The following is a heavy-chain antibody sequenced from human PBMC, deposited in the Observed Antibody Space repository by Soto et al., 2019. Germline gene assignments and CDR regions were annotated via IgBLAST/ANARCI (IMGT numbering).Heavy chain of an antibody. CDR3: AKDISGGSMGFDY. V-gene: IGHV3-9*01. D-gene: IGHD2-15*01. CDR2: ISWNSGSI. J-gene: IGHJ4*02. CDR1: GFTFDDYA. Sequence: GGSLRLSCAASGFTFDDYAMHWVRQAPGKGLEWVSGISWNSGSIGYADSVKGRFTISRDNAKNSLYLQMNSLRAEDTALYYCAKDISGGSMGFDYWGQGTLVTVSS.